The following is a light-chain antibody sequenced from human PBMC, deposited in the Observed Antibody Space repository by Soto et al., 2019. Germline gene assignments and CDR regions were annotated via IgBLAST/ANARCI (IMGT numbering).Light chain of an antibody. Sequence: EIVLTQSPGTLSLFPGGRATLSCRASQSVNNNYLAWYQQKPGQAPRLLLFGASNRATGIPHRFSGSGSGTAFPLTISRREPEDFAVYYCRQYGPKPWTFGQGTEVEVK. V-gene: IGKV3-20*01. CDR2: GAS. J-gene: IGKJ1*01. CDR3: RQYGPKPWT. CDR1: QSVNNNY.